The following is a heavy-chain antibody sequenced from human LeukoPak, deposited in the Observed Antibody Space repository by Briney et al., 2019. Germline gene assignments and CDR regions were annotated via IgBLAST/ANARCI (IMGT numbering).Heavy chain of an antibody. V-gene: IGHV3-53*01. Sequence: GGSLRLSCAASGFTVSSNYMSWVRQAPGKGLEWVSVIYSGGSTYYADSVKGRFTISRDNSKNTLYLQMNSLRAEDTAVYYCARLRPTYYYDSSGYYLDYWGQGTLVTVSS. CDR2: IYSGGST. CDR1: GFTVSSNY. J-gene: IGHJ4*02. D-gene: IGHD3-22*01. CDR3: ARLRPTYYYDSSGYYLDY.